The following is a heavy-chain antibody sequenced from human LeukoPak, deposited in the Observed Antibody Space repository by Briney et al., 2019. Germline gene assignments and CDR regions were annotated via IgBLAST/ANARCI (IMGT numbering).Heavy chain of an antibody. CDR1: GFPFSSYA. CDR2: MSGSGDRT. V-gene: IGHV3-23*01. D-gene: IGHD1-1*01. CDR3: AKDKLPDAFDI. Sequence: GGSLRLSCAASGFPFSSYAMTWVRQAPGKGLEWVSGMSGSGDRTYYADSVKGRFTISRDNSKDMVYLQMNSLRVGDTAVYYCAKDKLPDAFDIWGQGTMVTVSS. J-gene: IGHJ3*02.